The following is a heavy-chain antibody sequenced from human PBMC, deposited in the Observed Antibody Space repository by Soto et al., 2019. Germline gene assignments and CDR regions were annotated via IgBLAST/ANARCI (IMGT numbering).Heavy chain of an antibody. CDR2: IYYSGST. Sequence: QVQLQESGPGLVKPSETLSLTCTVSGGSISSYYWSWIRQPPGKGLEWIGYIYYSGSTNYNPSLKSRVTISVDTSKNQFSLKLSSVTAADTAVYYCAREKGSSSPFDYWGQGTLVTVSS. V-gene: IGHV4-59*01. J-gene: IGHJ4*02. CDR3: AREKGSSSPFDY. D-gene: IGHD6-6*01. CDR1: GGSISSYY.